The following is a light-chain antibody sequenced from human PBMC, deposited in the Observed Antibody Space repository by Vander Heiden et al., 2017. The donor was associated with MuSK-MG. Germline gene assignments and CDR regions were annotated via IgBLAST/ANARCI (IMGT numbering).Light chain of an antibody. CDR3: QQSDSIPHT. V-gene: IGKV1-39*01. J-gene: IGKJ1*01. Sequence: DIQMTQSPSFLSASVGDRITITCRASQSISSYVNWFQQRPGKGPKHQIYASSSLASGVPSRFSGSGSGTDFTLIISGLQPEDFATYYCQQSDSIPHTFGQGTKVEFK. CDR2: ASS. CDR1: QSISSY.